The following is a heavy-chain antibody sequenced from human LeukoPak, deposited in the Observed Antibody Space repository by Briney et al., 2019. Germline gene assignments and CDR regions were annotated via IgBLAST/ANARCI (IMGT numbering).Heavy chain of an antibody. Sequence: PGGSLRLSCAASGFTFSSYGMHWVRQAPGKGLEWVAVISYDGSNKYYADSVKGRFTISRDNSKNTLYLQMNSLRAEDTAVYYCAHNRGALADYWGQGTLVTVSS. D-gene: IGHD1-14*01. CDR1: GFTFSSYG. J-gene: IGHJ4*02. V-gene: IGHV3-30*03. CDR3: AHNRGALADY. CDR2: ISYDGSNK.